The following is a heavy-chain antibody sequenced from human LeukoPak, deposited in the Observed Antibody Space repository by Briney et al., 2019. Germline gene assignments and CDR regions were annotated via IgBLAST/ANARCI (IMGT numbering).Heavy chain of an antibody. V-gene: IGHV4-38-2*02. D-gene: IGHD6-13*01. Sequence: SETLSLTCTVSGYSISSGYFWGWIRQPPGKGLEWIGSIYYSGSTYYNPSLKSRVTISLDTSKNQFSLKLSSVTAADTAVYYCARARGVSSSWYLDYSGQGTLVTVSS. CDR3: ARARGVSSSWYLDY. J-gene: IGHJ4*02. CDR1: GYSISSGYF. CDR2: IYYSGST.